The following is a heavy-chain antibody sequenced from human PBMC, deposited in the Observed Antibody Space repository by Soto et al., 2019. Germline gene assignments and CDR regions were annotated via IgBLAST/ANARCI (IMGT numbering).Heavy chain of an antibody. V-gene: IGHV3-23*01. J-gene: IGHJ4*02. Sequence: EVQLLESGGGLVQPGVSLRLSCAGSGFTFNNYAMTWVRQAPGKGPGWVSAISGGGDTTYYADSVKGRFTISRDNSKNTLYLQMNSLRAEDTAVYYCAKHGPQYSSSLTHYWGQGTLVTVSS. CDR2: ISGGGDTT. D-gene: IGHD6-13*01. CDR3: AKHGPQYSSSLTHY. CDR1: GFTFNNYA.